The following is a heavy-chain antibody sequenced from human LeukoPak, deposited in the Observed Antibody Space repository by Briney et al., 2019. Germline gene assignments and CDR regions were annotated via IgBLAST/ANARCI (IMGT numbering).Heavy chain of an antibody. CDR3: AKDWIAEAGITMTE. CDR1: GFTFSSYG. Sequence: PGGSLRLSCAASGFTFSSYGMHWVRQAPGKGLEWVAFIRYDGSNKYYADSVKGRFTISRDNSKNTLYLQMNSLRAEDTAVYYCAKDWIAEAGITMTEWGQGTLVTVSS. J-gene: IGHJ4*02. CDR2: IRYDGSNK. V-gene: IGHV3-30*02. D-gene: IGHD6-19*01.